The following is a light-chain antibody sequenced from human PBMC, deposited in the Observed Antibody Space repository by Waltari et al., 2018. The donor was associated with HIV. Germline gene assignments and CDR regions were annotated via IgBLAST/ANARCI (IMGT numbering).Light chain of an antibody. CDR1: QSISSW. CDR2: KAS. CDR3: QQYNSYSYT. J-gene: IGKJ2*01. V-gene: IGKV1-5*03. Sequence: DIQMTQSPSTLSASEGDRVTITCRASQSISSWLAWYQQKPGKAPKLLIYKASSVENGVPSRFSGSGSGTEFTLTISSLQADDFASYYCQQYNSYSYTFGQGTKLEMK.